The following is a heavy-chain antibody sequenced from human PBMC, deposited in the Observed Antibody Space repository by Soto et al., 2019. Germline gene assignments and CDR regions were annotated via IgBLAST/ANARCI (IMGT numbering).Heavy chain of an antibody. Sequence: ASVKVSCKASGYTFTSYYMHWVRQAPGQGLEWMGIINPSGGSTSYAQKFQGRVTMTRDTSTSTVYMELSSLRSEDTAVYYCARDRGILKQGDPITGTIGYFDYWGQGTLVTVSS. V-gene: IGHV1-46*03. D-gene: IGHD1-7*01. CDR1: GYTFTSYY. J-gene: IGHJ4*02. CDR2: INPSGGST. CDR3: ARDRGILKQGDPITGTIGYFDY.